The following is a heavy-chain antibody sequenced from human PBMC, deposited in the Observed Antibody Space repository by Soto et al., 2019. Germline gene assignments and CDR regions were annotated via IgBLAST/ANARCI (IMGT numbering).Heavy chain of an antibody. CDR1: GXTFTSYG. J-gene: IGHJ5*02. Sequence: ASVKVSCKASGXTFTSYGISWVRQAPGQGLEWMGWISAYNGNTNYAQKLQGRVTMTTDTSTSTAYMELRSLRSDDTAVYYCARVRVKDIVVVVAAHYNWFEPWGQGTLVTVSS. CDR3: ARVRVKDIVVVVAAHYNWFEP. D-gene: IGHD2-15*01. V-gene: IGHV1-18*01. CDR2: ISAYNGNT.